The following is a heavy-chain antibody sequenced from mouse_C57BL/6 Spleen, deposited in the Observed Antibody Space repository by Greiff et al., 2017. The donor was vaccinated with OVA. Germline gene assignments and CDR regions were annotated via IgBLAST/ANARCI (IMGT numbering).Heavy chain of an antibody. Sequence: EVQLVESGGGLVQPKGSLKLSCAASGFSFNTYAMNWVRQAPGKGLEWVARIRSKSNNYATYYADSVKDRFTISRDDSESMLYLQMNNLKTEDTAMYYCVRQSSYDWFAYWGQGTLVTVSA. CDR1: GFSFNTYA. CDR3: VRQSSYDWFAY. CDR2: IRSKSNNYAT. D-gene: IGHD1-1*01. V-gene: IGHV10-1*01. J-gene: IGHJ3*01.